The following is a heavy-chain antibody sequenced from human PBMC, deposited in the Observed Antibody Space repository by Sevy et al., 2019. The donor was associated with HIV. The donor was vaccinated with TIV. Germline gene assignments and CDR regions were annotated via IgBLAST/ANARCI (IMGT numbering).Heavy chain of an antibody. J-gene: IGHJ4*02. V-gene: IGHV1-18*01. D-gene: IGHD6-6*01. CDR2: ISTYNGVT. CDR3: SRDDLNGTSSWVEDH. CDR1: GYTFTTYG. Sequence: ASVKVSCKASGYTFTTYGIIWVRQAPGQRLEWVGWISTYNGVTNYTPSLQGRVTLTTDTSTNTAYMELRSLRSDDTAVYFCSRDDLNGTSSWVEDHWGKGTLVTV.